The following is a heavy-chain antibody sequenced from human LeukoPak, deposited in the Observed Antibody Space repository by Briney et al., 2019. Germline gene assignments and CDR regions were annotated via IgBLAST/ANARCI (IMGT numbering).Heavy chain of an antibody. Sequence: SETLSLTCAVYGGSFSGYYWSWIRQPPGKGLEWIGEINHSGSTNYNPSLKSRVTISVDTSKNQFSLKLSSVTAADTAVYCCARVRKTYGSGSPTLYYFDYWGQGTLVTVSS. J-gene: IGHJ4*02. CDR1: GGSFSGYY. V-gene: IGHV4-34*01. D-gene: IGHD3-10*01. CDR2: INHSGST. CDR3: ARVRKTYGSGSPTLYYFDY.